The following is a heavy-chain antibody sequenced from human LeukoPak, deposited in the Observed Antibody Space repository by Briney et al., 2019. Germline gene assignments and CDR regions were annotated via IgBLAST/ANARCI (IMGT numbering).Heavy chain of an antibody. D-gene: IGHD5-12*01. J-gene: IGHJ5*02. CDR3: ARRRGYSGNWFDP. Sequence: ASVKVSCKASGYTFTGYYMHWARQAPGQGLEWMGWINPNSGGTNYAQKFQGRVTMTRDTSISTAYMELSRLRSDDTAVYYCARRRGYSGNWFDPWGQGTLVTVSS. V-gene: IGHV1-2*02. CDR1: GYTFTGYY. CDR2: INPNSGGT.